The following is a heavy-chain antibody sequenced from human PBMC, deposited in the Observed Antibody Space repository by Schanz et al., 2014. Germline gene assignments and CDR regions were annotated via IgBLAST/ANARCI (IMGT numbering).Heavy chain of an antibody. Sequence: QVDLLESGGGVVQPGRSLTLSCAVSTSLFSRSVIHWVRQAPGKGLEWVAVMWNDGIKTHYADSGKGRFTISRDNAKNSLFLQMNSLSAEDTAVYYCAKVAPAATYLDSWGLGTLXTVSS. V-gene: IGHV3-33*03. CDR2: MWNDGIKT. CDR3: AKVAPAATYLDS. J-gene: IGHJ4*02. CDR1: TSLFSRSV. D-gene: IGHD2-2*01.